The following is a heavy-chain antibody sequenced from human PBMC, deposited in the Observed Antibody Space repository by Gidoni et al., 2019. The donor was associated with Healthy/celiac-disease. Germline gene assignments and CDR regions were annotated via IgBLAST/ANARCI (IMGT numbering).Heavy chain of an antibody. J-gene: IGHJ4*02. CDR2: IYYSGST. Sequence: QVQLQESGPGLVKPSETLSLTCPVSGRSISSSYWSWIRQPPGKGLEWIGYIYYSGSTNYNPSLKSRVTISVDTSKNQFSLKLSSVTAADTAVYYCARGMGYYDFWSGYPPFDYWGQGTLVTVSS. CDR1: GRSISSSY. V-gene: IGHV4-59*01. CDR3: ARGMGYYDFWSGYPPFDY. D-gene: IGHD3-3*01.